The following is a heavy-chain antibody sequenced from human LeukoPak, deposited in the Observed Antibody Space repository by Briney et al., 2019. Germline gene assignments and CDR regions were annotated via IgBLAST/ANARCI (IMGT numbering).Heavy chain of an antibody. Sequence: GGSLRLSCAASGFTFNNYVMSWVRQAPGKGLEWVSTINGGGYNTYYADSVKGRFTISRDNSKNTLYLQMNSLRAEDTAVYYCAKDLPTPDIVVGYDYWGQGTLVTVSS. CDR2: INGGGYNT. CDR1: GFTFNNYV. D-gene: IGHD2-21*01. V-gene: IGHV3-23*01. J-gene: IGHJ4*02. CDR3: AKDLPTPDIVVGYDY.